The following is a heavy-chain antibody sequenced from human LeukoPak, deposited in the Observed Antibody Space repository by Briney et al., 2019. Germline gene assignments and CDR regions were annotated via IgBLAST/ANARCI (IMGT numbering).Heavy chain of an antibody. Sequence: GASVKVSCKASGYTFTSYDINWVRQATGQGLEWMGWMNPNSGNTGYAQKFQGRVTMTRNTSISTAYMELSSLRSEDTAVYYCTAVNTAMASHYYYYGMDVWGQGTTVTVSS. CDR2: MNPNSGNT. CDR3: TAVNTAMASHYYYYGMDV. V-gene: IGHV1-8*01. CDR1: GYTFTSYD. J-gene: IGHJ6*02. D-gene: IGHD5-18*01.